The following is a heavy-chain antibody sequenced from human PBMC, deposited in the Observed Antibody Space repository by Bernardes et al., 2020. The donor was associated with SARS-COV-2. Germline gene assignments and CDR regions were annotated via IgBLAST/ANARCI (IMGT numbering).Heavy chain of an antibody. V-gene: IGHV3-11*04. CDR3: ATLNTYYYDSSGYYFSDY. D-gene: IGHD3-22*01. CDR2: ISSSGSTI. J-gene: IGHJ4*02. CDR1: GFTFSDYY. Sequence: GGSLRLSCAASGFTFSDYYMSWIRQAPGKGLEWVSYISSSGSTIYYADSVKGRFTISRDNAKNSLYLQMNSLRAEDTAVYYCATLNTYYYDSSGYYFSDYWGQGTLVTVSS.